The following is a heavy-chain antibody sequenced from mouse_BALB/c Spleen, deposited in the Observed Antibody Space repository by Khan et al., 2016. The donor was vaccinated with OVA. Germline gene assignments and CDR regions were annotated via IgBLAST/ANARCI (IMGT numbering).Heavy chain of an antibody. D-gene: IGHD1-2*01. CDR2: LWSDGKT. CDR3: ARNTRVLTAVMDY. V-gene: IGHV2-6*02. CDR1: GLSLTSYG. J-gene: IGHJ4*01. Sequence: QVQLKESGPGLVAPSQSLSITCTVPGLSLTSYGVHWVRQPPGKGLEWLVVLWSDGKTTYNSTLKSRLSISKDNSKSQVFLKMNSLQTDDTAMYYCARNTRVLTAVMDYWGQGTSVTVSS.